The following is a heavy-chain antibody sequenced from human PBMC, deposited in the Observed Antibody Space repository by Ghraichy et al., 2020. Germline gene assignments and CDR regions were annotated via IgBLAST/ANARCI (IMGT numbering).Heavy chain of an antibody. D-gene: IGHD3-9*01. CDR2: ISSSSSTI. Sequence: GSLRLSCAASGFTFSSYSMNWVRQAPGKGLEWVSYISSSSSTIYYADSVKGRFTISRDNAKNSLYLQMNSLRDEDTAVYYCAREKPSNYDILTGYPRLTFDYWGQGTLVTVSS. CDR3: AREKPSNYDILTGYPRLTFDY. J-gene: IGHJ4*02. V-gene: IGHV3-48*02. CDR1: GFTFSSYS.